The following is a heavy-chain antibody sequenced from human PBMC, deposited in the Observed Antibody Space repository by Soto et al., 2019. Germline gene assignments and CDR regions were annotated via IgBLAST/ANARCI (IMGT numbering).Heavy chain of an antibody. CDR2: IYYSGST. D-gene: IGHD3-22*01. V-gene: IGHV4-59*01. J-gene: IGHJ4*02. CDR3: ARAREYYYDSSGYYSVWYFDY. CDR1: GGSISSYY. Sequence: PSETLSLTCTVSGGSISSYYWSWIRQPPGKGLEWIGYIYYSGSTNYNPSLKSRVTISVDTSKNQFSLKLSSVTAADTAVYYCARAREYYYDSSGYYSVWYFDYWGQGTLVTVSS.